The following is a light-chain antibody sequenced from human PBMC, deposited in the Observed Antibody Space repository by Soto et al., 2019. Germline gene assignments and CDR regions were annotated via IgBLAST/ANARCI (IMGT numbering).Light chain of an antibody. CDR2: RNN. J-gene: IGLJ2*01. Sequence: QSVLPQPPSASGTPGQRVTISCSGSSSNIGSNYVYWYQHLPGTAPKLLIYRNNQRPSGVPDRFSGSKSGTSASLAISGLRSEDEGDYYCAAWDDSLSGGVFGGGTKLTVL. CDR3: AAWDDSLSGGV. CDR1: SSNIGSNY. V-gene: IGLV1-47*01.